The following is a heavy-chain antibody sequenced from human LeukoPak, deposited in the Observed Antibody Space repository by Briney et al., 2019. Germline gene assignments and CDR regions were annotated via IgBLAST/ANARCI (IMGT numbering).Heavy chain of an antibody. CDR3: AKGLLNQIGYYYYGMDV. CDR1: GFTFSSYG. Sequence: GGSLRFSCAASGFTFSSYGMHWVRQAPGKGLEWVAVISYDGSNKYYADSVKGRFTISRDNSKNTLYLQMNSLRAEDTAVYYCAKGLLNQIGYYYYGMDVWGKGTTVTVSS. J-gene: IGHJ6*04. V-gene: IGHV3-30*18. CDR2: ISYDGSNK. D-gene: IGHD1-14*01.